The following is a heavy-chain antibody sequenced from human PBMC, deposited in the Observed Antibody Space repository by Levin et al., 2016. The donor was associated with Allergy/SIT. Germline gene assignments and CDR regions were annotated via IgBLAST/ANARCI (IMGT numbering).Heavy chain of an antibody. CDR2: IWYDGTNK. CDR1: GFTFSSYG. D-gene: IGHD6-13*01. V-gene: IGHV3-33*06. J-gene: IGHJ5*02. CDR3: AKKLLVGTAGNNFFDP. Sequence: GGSLRLSCGVSGFTFSSYGMHWVRQAPGKGLEWVAVIWYDGTNKNYADSVKGRFTISRDNSKNTLYLQMDSLRAEDTAVYFCAKKLLVGTAGNNFFDPRGQGTLVTVSS.